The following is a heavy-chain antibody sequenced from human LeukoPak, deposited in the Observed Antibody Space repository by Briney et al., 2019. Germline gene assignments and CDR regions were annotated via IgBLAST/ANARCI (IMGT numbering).Heavy chain of an antibody. CDR2: ISYTGSPT. J-gene: IGHJ5*02. CDR3: ARRHSSVFEP. CDR1: GFTFSSYE. V-gene: IGHV3-48*03. Sequence: GGSLRLSCAASGFTFSSYEMNWVRQAPGKGLEWVSYISYTGSPTYYADSVKGRFIISRDNAKNSVYLQMNSLRVDDTGIYYCARRHSSVFEPWGQGTLVTVSS. D-gene: IGHD3-22*01.